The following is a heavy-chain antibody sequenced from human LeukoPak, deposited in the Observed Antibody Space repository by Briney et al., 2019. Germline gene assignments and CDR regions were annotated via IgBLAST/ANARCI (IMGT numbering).Heavy chain of an antibody. CDR3: AREGRYCSSTSCYNY. D-gene: IGHD2-2*02. CDR2: IYYSGST. V-gene: IGHV4-30-4*08. Sequence: SETLSLTCTVSGGSISSGDYYWSWIRQPPGKGLEWIGYIYYSGSTYHNPSLKSRVTISVDTSKNQFSLKLSSVTAADTAVYYCAREGRYCSSTSCYNYWGQGTLVTVSP. J-gene: IGHJ4*02. CDR1: GGSISSGDYY.